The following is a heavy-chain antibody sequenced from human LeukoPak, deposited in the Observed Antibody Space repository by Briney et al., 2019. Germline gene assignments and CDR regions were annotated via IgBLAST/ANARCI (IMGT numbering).Heavy chain of an antibody. J-gene: IGHJ4*02. CDR3: ARRYDFWSGYPPPLDY. V-gene: IGHV4-61*02. D-gene: IGHD3-3*01. Sequence: SETLSLTCTVSGGSISSGSYYWSWIRQPAGKGLEWIGRIYTSGSTNYNPSLKSRVTISVDTSKNQFSLKLSSVTAADTAVYYCARRYDFWSGYPPPLDYWGQGTLVTVSS. CDR1: GGSISSGSYY. CDR2: IYTSGST.